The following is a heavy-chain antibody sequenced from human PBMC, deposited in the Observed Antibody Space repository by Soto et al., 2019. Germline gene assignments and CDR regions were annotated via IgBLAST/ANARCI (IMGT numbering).Heavy chain of an antibody. CDR1: GFTFRSYA. CDR2: ISGSGGRT. D-gene: IGHD3-10*01. CDR3: ASLRVAARRGF. Sequence: HPGGSLRLSCAASGFTFRSYAMSWVRQATGKGLEWVSAISGSGGRTYYADSVKGRFTISRDNSKNTLYLQMNSVRAEDTAVYYCASLRVAARRGFWGQGTLVTGSS. J-gene: IGHJ4*02. V-gene: IGHV3-23*01.